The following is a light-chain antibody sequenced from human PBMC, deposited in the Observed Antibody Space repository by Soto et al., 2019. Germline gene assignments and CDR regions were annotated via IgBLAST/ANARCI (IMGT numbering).Light chain of an antibody. CDR1: QSVSSY. J-gene: IGKJ5*01. CDR3: QQHSNWPPT. CDR2: DAS. Sequence: ILLTQSPATLSSPPRPRPTLSCRASQSVSSYLAWYQQKPGQAHRRLIYDASNRATGIQDRFSGSGSGTDFTLTISSLEPEDFAVYYCQQHSNWPPTFGQGTRLEIK. V-gene: IGKV3-11*01.